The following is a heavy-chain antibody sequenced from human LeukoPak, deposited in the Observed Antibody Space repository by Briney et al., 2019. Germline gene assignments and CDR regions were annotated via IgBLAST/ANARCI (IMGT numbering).Heavy chain of an antibody. CDR2: ISVYNGNP. CDR3: ARDSYSSSWYESYYYYMDV. J-gene: IGHJ6*03. V-gene: IGHV1-18*01. D-gene: IGHD6-13*01. CDR1: GYTFVSHG. Sequence: GASVKVSCKASGYTFVSHGISWVRQAPGQGLEWIGWISVYNGNPNYAQKLQGRVTMTTDTSTSTAYMELRSLRSDDTAVYYCARDSYSSSWYESYYYYMDVWGKGTTVTVSS.